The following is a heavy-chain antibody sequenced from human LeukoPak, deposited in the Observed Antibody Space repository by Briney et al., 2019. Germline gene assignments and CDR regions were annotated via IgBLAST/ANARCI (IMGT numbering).Heavy chain of an antibody. J-gene: IGHJ4*02. CDR2: IHYTGNT. V-gene: IGHV4-59*02. CDR1: GASVRGYY. D-gene: IGHD3-10*01. Sequence: SETLSLTCTVSGASVRGYYWSWLRQPPGKGLEWLGYIHYTGNTDYNPSLTSRVTMSVDTSKNQFSLMLTSVTAADTAVYYCARGYGSGSYNNFNQWGQGLLVAVSS. CDR3: ARGYGSGSYNNFNQ.